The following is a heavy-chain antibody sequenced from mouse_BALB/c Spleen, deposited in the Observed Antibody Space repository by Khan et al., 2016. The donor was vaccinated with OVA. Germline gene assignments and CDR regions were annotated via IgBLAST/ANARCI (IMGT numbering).Heavy chain of an antibody. V-gene: IGHV1-77*01. CDR2: ISPGSGDT. Sequence: QVQLKESGTELARPGASVNLSCKASGYTFTDFYINWVKQRSGQGLEWIGEISPGSGDTSYTEKFKGKATLTADKSSSTAYMQLSSLTSEASAVYFCARRNYFGYTFAYWGQGTLVTVSA. D-gene: IGHD1-2*01. CDR3: ARRNYFGYTFAY. J-gene: IGHJ3*01. CDR1: GYTFTDFY.